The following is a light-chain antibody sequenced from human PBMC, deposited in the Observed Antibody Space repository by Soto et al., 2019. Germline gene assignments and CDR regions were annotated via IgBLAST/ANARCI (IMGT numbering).Light chain of an antibody. Sequence: QSALTQPASVSGSPGQSITISCTGTSSDVGGYDYVSWYQHHPGKAPKLTIYEVSNRPSGVSNRFSGSKSGTTASLTISGLQAEDEAEYYCSSYTSSSTDVFGTGTKLTVL. J-gene: IGLJ1*01. CDR3: SSYTSSSTDV. V-gene: IGLV2-14*01. CDR2: EVS. CDR1: SSDVGGYDY.